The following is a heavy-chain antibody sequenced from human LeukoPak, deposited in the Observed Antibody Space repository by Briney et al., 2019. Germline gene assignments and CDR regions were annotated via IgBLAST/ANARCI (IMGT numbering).Heavy chain of an antibody. V-gene: IGHV4-34*01. CDR1: GGSFSGYY. D-gene: IGHD5-12*01. J-gene: IGHJ4*02. CDR3: ARRPQVARGVDY. CDR2: INHSGST. Sequence: PSETLSLTCAVYGGSFSGYYWSWIRQPPGKGLEWIGEINHSGSTNYNPSLKSRVTISVDTSKNQFSLKLSSVTAADTAVYYCARRPQVARGVDYWGQGTLVTVSS.